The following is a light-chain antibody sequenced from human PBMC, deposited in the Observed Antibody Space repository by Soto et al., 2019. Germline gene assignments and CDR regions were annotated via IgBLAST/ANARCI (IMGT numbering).Light chain of an antibody. CDR2: AAS. V-gene: IGKV3-11*01. J-gene: IGKJ5*01. Sequence: ETVMTQSPATLSVSPGDRATLSCRASQRVSSDLAWYRQKPGQAPRLLIYAASTRATGIPARFSGSGSGTDFTLTIGSLEPEDFAVYYCQQRSNWPITFGQGTRLEIK. CDR1: QRVSSD. CDR3: QQRSNWPIT.